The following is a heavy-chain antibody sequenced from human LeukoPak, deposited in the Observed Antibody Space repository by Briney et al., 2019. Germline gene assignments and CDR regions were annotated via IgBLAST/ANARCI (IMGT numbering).Heavy chain of an antibody. CDR1: GYTFTSYG. Sequence: GASVKVSCKASGYTFTSYGISWVRQAPGQGLEWMGWISAYNGNTNYAQKLQGRVTMTTDTSTSTAYMELRSLRSDDTAVYYCARGGCNSTSCYYYYYMDVLGKGTTVTVSS. V-gene: IGHV1-18*01. CDR2: ISAYNGNT. D-gene: IGHD2-2*01. CDR3: ARGGCNSTSCYYYYYMDV. J-gene: IGHJ6*03.